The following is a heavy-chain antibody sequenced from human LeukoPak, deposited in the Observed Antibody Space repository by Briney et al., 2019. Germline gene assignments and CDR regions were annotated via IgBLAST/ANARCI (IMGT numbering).Heavy chain of an antibody. D-gene: IGHD2-2*01. Sequence: GGSLRLSYAASGFTFSCCVMNGVRQAPGKGLQWVSTISDSGGSTHYADSVKGRFTISRDNSKNTLYLQMNSLRDEDTAVYYCAKDYCSRTSCGFDYWGQGTLVTVSS. CDR2: ISDSGGST. CDR1: GFTFSCCV. CDR3: AKDYCSRTSCGFDY. V-gene: IGHV3-23*01. J-gene: IGHJ4*02.